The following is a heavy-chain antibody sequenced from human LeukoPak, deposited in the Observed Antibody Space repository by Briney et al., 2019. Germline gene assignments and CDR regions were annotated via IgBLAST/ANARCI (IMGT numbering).Heavy chain of an antibody. D-gene: IGHD3-10*01. V-gene: IGHV4-59*08. CDR2: IYYSGST. CDR3: ARHWFYGSGEPDY. J-gene: IGHJ4*02. CDR1: GGSISSYY. Sequence: SETLSLTRTVSGGSISSYYWSWIRQPPGKGLEWIGYIYYSGSTNYNPSLYSRVTISVDTSKNQFSLKLSSVTAADTAVYYCARHWFYGSGEPDYWGQGTLVTVSS.